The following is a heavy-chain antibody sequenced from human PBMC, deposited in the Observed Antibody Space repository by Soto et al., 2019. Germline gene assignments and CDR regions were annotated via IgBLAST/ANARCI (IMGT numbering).Heavy chain of an antibody. V-gene: IGHV1-18*01. D-gene: IGHD3-10*01. J-gene: IGHJ4*02. CDR2: ISAYNGNT. CDR1: GYTFTSYG. Sequence: QVPLVQSGAEVKKPGASVKVSCKASGYTFTSYGISWVRQAPGQGLEWMGWISAYNGNTNYAQKLQGRVTMTTDTATSTAYMELRSLRYDDTAVYYCARDISAGGWFGENNDYWGQGTLVTVSS. CDR3: ARDISAGGWFGENNDY.